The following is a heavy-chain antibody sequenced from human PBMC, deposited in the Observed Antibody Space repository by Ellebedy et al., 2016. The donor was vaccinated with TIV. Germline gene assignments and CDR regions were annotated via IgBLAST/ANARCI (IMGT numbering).Heavy chain of an antibody. J-gene: IGHJ5*02. Sequence: SETLSLXXAVSGDPISSGGYSWSWIRQPPGKGLEWIGYIYHSGKTYYNPSLKSRVTISVDRPKNQFSVRLNSVTAADTAVYYCARVRNYYDSSGYYWPYNWFDPWGQGTLVTVSS. V-gene: IGHV4-30-2*01. CDR1: GDPISSGGYS. CDR2: IYHSGKT. CDR3: ARVRNYYDSSGYYWPYNWFDP. D-gene: IGHD3-22*01.